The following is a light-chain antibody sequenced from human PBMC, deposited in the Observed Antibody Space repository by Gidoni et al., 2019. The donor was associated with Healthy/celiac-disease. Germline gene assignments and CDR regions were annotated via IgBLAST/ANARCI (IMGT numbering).Light chain of an antibody. CDR1: QSVSSSY. V-gene: IGKV3-20*01. CDR3: QQYGSSPGT. CDR2: GAS. J-gene: IGKJ1*01. Sequence: EFVLTQSPGTLSLPPGERATLPCRASQSVSSSYLAWYRQKPGQAPRLLIYGASSRATGIPDRFSGSGSGTDFTLTISRLEPEDFAVYYCQQYGSSPGTFGQGTKVEIK.